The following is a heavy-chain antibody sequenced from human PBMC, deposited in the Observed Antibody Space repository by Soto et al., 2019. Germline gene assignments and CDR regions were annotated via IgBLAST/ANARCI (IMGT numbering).Heavy chain of an antibody. CDR1: GFTFSSYA. J-gene: IGHJ4*02. CDR3: AKDHYYGSGSLGYFDY. V-gene: IGHV3-23*01. CDR2: ISGSGGST. Sequence: GGSLRLSCAASGFTFSSYAMSWVRQAPGKGLEWVSAISGSGGSTYYADSMKGRFTISRDNSKNTLSLQMNSLRAEDTAVYYCAKDHYYGSGSLGYFDYWGQGTLVTVSS. D-gene: IGHD3-10*01.